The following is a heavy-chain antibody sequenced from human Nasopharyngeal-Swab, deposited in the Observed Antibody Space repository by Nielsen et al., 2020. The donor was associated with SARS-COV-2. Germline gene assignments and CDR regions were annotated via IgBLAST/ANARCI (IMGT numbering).Heavy chain of an antibody. Sequence: GESLKISCATSRFTFSKAWMSWVRQAPGKGPEWVGRIKSRAAGGTTDYAAPVIGRFTVSRDDSARTLYLQLSSLKTEDTAVYYCTTYSSGWLWGKGTTVTVSS. CDR2: IKSRAAGGTT. D-gene: IGHD6-19*01. CDR1: RFTFSKAW. J-gene: IGHJ6*04. CDR3: TTYSSGWL. V-gene: IGHV3-15*01.